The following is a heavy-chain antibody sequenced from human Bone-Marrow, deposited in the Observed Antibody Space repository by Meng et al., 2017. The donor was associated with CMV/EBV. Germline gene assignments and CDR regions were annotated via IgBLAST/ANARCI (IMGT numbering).Heavy chain of an antibody. J-gene: IGHJ6*02. Sequence: GESLKISCVASGFSVSYSYMNWVRQAPGKGLEWVAFIRYDGSNKYYADSVKGRFTISRDNSKNTLYLQMNSLRAEDTAVYYCAKSIIGGKSITIFGVRYYYGMDVWGQGTTVTVSS. CDR1: GFSVSYSY. CDR2: IRYDGSNK. D-gene: IGHD3-3*01. V-gene: IGHV3-30*02. CDR3: AKSIIGGKSITIFGVRYYYGMDV.